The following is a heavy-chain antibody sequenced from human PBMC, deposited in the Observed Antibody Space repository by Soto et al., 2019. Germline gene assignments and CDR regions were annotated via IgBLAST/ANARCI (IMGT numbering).Heavy chain of an antibody. CDR2: LSGSGGST. J-gene: IGHJ4*02. CDR3: ARGFSAGKGSPPDY. V-gene: IGHV3-23*01. CDR1: GFSFIKYA. Sequence: PGGSLRLSCAASGFSFIKYAMSWVRQAPGKGLEWVSGLSGSGGSTSSADSVKGRFAISRDNSRNTLYLQMNSLGDGDTAIYYCARGFSAGKGSPPDYWGQGTLVTVPS. D-gene: IGHD3-10*01.